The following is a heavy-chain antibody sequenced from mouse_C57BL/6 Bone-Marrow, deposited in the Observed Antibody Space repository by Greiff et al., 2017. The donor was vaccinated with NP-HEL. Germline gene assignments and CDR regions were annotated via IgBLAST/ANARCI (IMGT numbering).Heavy chain of an antibody. J-gene: IGHJ3*01. CDR2: IYPGSGST. V-gene: IGHV1-55*01. CDR3: ARDYGSSRAWFAY. Sequence: QVQLQQPGAELVKPGASVKMSCKASGYTFTSYWITWVKQRPGQGLEWIGDIYPGSGSTNYNEKFKSKAKLTVDTSSSTAYMQLSSLTSEDSAVYYCARDYGSSRAWFAYWGQGTLVTVSA. CDR1: GYTFTSYW. D-gene: IGHD1-1*01.